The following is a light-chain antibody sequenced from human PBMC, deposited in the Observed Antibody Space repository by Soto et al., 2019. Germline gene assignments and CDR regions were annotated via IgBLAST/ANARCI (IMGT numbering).Light chain of an antibody. V-gene: IGKV1-39*01. CDR1: QSISSY. CDR3: QQSYSTLKT. CDR2: AAS. J-gene: IGKJ1*01. Sequence: DMQMTQSPSSLSASVRDRFTITCLASQSISSYLNWYQQKLGKAPKLLIYAASSLQSGVPSRFSGSGSGTDFTLTISSLQPEDFATYYCQQSYSTLKTFGQGTKVDIK.